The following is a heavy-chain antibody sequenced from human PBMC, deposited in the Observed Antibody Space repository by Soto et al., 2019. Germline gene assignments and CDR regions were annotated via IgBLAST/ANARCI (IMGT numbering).Heavy chain of an antibody. J-gene: IGHJ5*01. Sequence: EVQLVESGGGLVQPGGSLRLSCAASGFTFSNYWLSWVRQSPGKGLEWVANIKQDGSEKYYVDSVKGRYTISRDNAKNSLYLQMNSVRAEDTAVYYWARDGDNYVIDSWGQGTLVTVSS. V-gene: IGHV3-7*03. CDR2: IKQDGSEK. D-gene: IGHD3-16*01. CDR3: ARDGDNYVIDS. CDR1: GFTFSNYW.